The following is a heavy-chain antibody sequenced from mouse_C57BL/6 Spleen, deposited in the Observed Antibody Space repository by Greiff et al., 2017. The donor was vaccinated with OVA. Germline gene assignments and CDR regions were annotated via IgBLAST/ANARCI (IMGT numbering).Heavy chain of an antibody. CDR1: GYTFTSYW. J-gene: IGHJ2*01. CDR2: IYPSDSET. V-gene: IGHV1-61*01. CDR3: ARGGDYHYFDY. D-gene: IGHD2-4*01. Sequence: QVQLQQPGAELVRPGSSVKLSCKASGYTFTSYWMDWVKQRPGQGLEWIGNIYPSDSETHYNQKFKDKATLTVDKSSSTAYMQLSSLTSEDSAVYYCARGGDYHYFDYWGKGTTLTVSS.